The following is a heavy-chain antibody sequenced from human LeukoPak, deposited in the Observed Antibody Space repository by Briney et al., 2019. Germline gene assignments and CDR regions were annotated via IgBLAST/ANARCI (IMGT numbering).Heavy chain of an antibody. CDR2: ISGSGGST. V-gene: IGHV3-23*01. Sequence: GGSLRLSCAASGFTFSSYWMHWVRQAPGKGLEWVSAISGSGGSTYYADSVKGRFTISRDNSKNTLYLQMNSLRAEDTAVYYCAKWRLGGGDCLYHWGQGTLVTVSS. CDR1: GFTFSSYW. D-gene: IGHD2-21*02. J-gene: IGHJ5*02. CDR3: AKWRLGGGDCLYH.